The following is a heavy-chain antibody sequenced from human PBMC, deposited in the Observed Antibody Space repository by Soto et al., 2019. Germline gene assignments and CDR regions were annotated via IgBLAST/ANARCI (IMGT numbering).Heavy chain of an antibody. CDR2: INHSGST. V-gene: IGHV4-34*01. Sequence: QVQLQQWGAGLLKPSESLSLTCAVYGGSFSGYYWSWIRQPPGKGLEWIGEINHSGSTNYNPSLKRRVTISVDTSKNQFSLKLSSVTAADTAVYYCARQHYYYYYMDVLGKGTTVTVSS. CDR3: ARQHYYYYYMDV. J-gene: IGHJ6*03. CDR1: GGSFSGYY.